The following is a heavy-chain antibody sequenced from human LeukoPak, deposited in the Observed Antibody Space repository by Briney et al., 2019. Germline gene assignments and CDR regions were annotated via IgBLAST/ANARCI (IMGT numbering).Heavy chain of an antibody. CDR2: INHGGST. CDR3: ARGVGSSWYFLWFDP. D-gene: IGHD6-13*01. V-gene: IGHV4-34*01. CDR1: GGSFSGYY. J-gene: IGHJ5*02. Sequence: SETLSLTCAVYGGSFSGYYWSWIRQPPGKGLEWIGEINHGGSTNYNPSLKSRVTISVDTSKNQFSLKLSSVTAADTAVYYCARGVGSSWYFLWFDPWGQGTLVTVSS.